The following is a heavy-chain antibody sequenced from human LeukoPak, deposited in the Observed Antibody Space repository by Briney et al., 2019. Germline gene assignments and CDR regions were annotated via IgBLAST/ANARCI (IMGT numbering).Heavy chain of an antibody. V-gene: IGHV3-30*04. J-gene: IGHJ4*02. Sequence: GGSLRLSCAASGFTFSSYAMHWVRQAPGKGLEWVAVISYDGSNKYYADSVKGRFTISRDNSKNTLYLQMNSLRAEDTAVYYCARSGAWLRFLPIDYWGQGTLVTVSS. CDR3: ARSGAWLRFLPIDY. CDR1: GFTFSSYA. D-gene: IGHD5-12*01. CDR2: ISYDGSNK.